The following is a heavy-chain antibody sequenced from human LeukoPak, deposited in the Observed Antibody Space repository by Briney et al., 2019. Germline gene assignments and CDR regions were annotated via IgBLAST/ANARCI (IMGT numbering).Heavy chain of an antibody. J-gene: IGHJ6*03. D-gene: IGHD2-2*01. CDR2: ISGSGGST. CDR1: GFTFSSYA. CDR3: ARVPWVVPAAIYYMDV. V-gene: IGHV3-23*01. Sequence: GGSLRLSCAASGFTFSSYAMSWVRQAPGEGLEWVSAISGSGGSTYYADSVKGRFTISRDNSKNTLYLQMNSLRAEDTAVYYCARVPWVVPAAIYYMDVWGKGTTVTVSS.